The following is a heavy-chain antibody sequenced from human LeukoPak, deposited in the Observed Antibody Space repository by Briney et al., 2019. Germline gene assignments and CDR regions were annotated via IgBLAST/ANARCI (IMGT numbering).Heavy chain of an antibody. J-gene: IGHJ4*02. CDR2: IYYSGST. V-gene: IGHV4-39*07. D-gene: IGHD3-9*01. CDR3: ARTYYDILTGYAA. Sequence: PSETLSLTCTVSGGSISSSYYWGWIRQPPGKGLEWIASIYYSGSTNYNPSLKSRVTISVDTSKNQFSLKLSSVTAADTAVYYCARTYYDILTGYAAWGQGTLVTVSS. CDR1: GGSISSSYY.